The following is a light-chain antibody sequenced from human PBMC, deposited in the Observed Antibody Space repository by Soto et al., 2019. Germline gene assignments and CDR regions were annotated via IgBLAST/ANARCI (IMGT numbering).Light chain of an antibody. CDR1: QGISSA. V-gene: IGKV1D-13*01. CDR3: QKFKNYPLP. CDR2: DAS. J-gene: IGKJ4*01. Sequence: AIQLTQSPSSLSASVGDRVTIACRASQGISSALAWYQQKPGSAPKLLIYDASSLESGVPSRFSGSGSGTDFTFTFSSLQHENFASYYCQKFKNYPLPFGGGTKVDIK.